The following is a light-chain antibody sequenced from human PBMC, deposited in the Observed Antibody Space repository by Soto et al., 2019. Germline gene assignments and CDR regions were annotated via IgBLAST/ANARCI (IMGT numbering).Light chain of an antibody. J-gene: IGKJ1*01. CDR2: GAS. V-gene: IGKV1-27*01. CDR3: HSYNTMSRT. Sequence: DIQMAQSPSSLSASIGDRVTITCRASQGISEYLAWYQQRPGNAPNLLIYGASILQSGVPSRFSGSGSGTHFTLTISSLQPEDVATYYCHSYNTMSRTFGQGTTVEI. CDR1: QGISEY.